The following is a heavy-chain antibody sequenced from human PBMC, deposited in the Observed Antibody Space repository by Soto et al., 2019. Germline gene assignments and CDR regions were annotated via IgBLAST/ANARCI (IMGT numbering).Heavy chain of an antibody. D-gene: IGHD3-9*01. CDR1: GYTFIDYY. Sequence: ASVKVSCKASGYTFIDYYMHWVRQAPGQGFEWMGRISPRSGGTNYAQKFQGRVTMTWDTSLNTAYMELSSLISEDAAVYYCARPPGYISDWYYFDLWGQGTLVTVSS. CDR2: ISPRSGGT. J-gene: IGHJ4*02. V-gene: IGHV1-2*02. CDR3: ARPPGYISDWYYFDL.